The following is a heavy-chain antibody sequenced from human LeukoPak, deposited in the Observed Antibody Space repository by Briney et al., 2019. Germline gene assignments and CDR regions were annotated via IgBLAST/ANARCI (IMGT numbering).Heavy chain of an antibody. Sequence: GGSLRLSCAASGFTFSSFAMHWVRLAPGKGMEWVAIISYDETNTYYADSVKGRFTISRDNSKNTLYLQMNSLRAEDTAVYYCARDTGRSFDWLLTFDYWGQGTLVTVSS. V-gene: IGHV3-30*04. D-gene: IGHD3-9*01. J-gene: IGHJ4*02. CDR2: ISYDETNT. CDR3: ARDTGRSFDWLLTFDY. CDR1: GFTFSSFA.